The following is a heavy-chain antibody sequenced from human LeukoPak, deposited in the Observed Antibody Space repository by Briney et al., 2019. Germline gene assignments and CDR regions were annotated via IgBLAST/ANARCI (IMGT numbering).Heavy chain of an antibody. Sequence: QSGGSLRLSCAASGFSFSSYAMSWVRQAPGKGLEWVSGISYSGGSTYSADSVKGRFTISRDNSKNTLFLQMNRLRAEDTAIYYCAKDAWFGESIDAFDIWGQGTMVTVSS. J-gene: IGHJ3*02. CDR1: GFSFSSYA. V-gene: IGHV3-23*01. CDR3: AKDAWFGESIDAFDI. CDR2: ISYSGGST. D-gene: IGHD3-10*01.